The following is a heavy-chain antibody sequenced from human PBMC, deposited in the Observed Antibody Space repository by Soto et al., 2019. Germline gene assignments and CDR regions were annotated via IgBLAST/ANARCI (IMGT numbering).Heavy chain of an antibody. Sequence: PGGSLRLSCAASGFTFSSYAMSWVRQAPGKGLEWVSAISGSGGSTYYADSVKGRFTISRDNSKNTLYLQMNSLRAEDTAVYYCAKADYDSSGCLHFQHWGQGTLVTAPQ. CDR1: GFTFSSYA. CDR2: ISGSGGST. J-gene: IGHJ1*01. V-gene: IGHV3-23*01. D-gene: IGHD3-22*01. CDR3: AKADYDSSGCLHFQH.